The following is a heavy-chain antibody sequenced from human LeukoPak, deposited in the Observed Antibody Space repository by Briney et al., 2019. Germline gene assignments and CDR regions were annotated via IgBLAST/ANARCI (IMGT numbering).Heavy chain of an antibody. J-gene: IGHJ4*02. D-gene: IGHD3-22*01. Sequence: SETLSLTCAVYCGSFSGYYWSWIRQPPGKGLEWIGEINHSGSTNYNPSLKSRVTISVDTSKNQFSLKLSSVTAADTAVYYCARGRYYYDSSGYYYGFDYWGQGTLVTVSS. V-gene: IGHV4-34*01. CDR3: ARGRYYYDSSGYYYGFDY. CDR1: CGSFSGYY. CDR2: INHSGST.